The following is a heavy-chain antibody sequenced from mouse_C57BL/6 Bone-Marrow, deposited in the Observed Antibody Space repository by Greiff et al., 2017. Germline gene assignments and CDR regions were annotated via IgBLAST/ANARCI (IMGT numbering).Heavy chain of an antibody. CDR2: IYPRSGNT. CDR1: GYTFTSYG. Sequence: QVQLKESGAELARPGASVKLSCKASGYTFTSYGISWVKQRTGQGLEWIGEIYPRSGNTYYNEKFKGKATLTADKSSSTAYMELRSLTSEDSAVYFWAREGGWLLAWFAYWGQGTLVTVSA. V-gene: IGHV1-81*01. D-gene: IGHD2-3*01. CDR3: AREGGWLLAWFAY. J-gene: IGHJ3*01.